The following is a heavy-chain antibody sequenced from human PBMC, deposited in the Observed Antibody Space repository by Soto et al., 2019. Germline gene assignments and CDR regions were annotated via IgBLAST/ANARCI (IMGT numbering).Heavy chain of an antibody. CDR2: INPNGGST. CDR3: AKDLAAADY. V-gene: IGHV1-46*01. CDR1: GYIFINYY. J-gene: IGHJ4*02. D-gene: IGHD6-13*01. Sequence: QVHLVQSGAEVKKPGASVKVSCKASGYIFINYYIHWVRQAPGQGLEWIGIINPNGGSTNYAQKFRGRVTKARDTSKKTGYMDLSSRRSDDTAVFYRAKDLAAADYWGQGTLVTVSS.